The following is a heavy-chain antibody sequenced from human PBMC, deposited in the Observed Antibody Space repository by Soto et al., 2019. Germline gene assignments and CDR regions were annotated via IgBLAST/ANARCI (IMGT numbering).Heavy chain of an antibody. CDR3: ALLKSCQYYYGMDV. V-gene: IGHV4-39*02. CDR1: GGSISSRSFY. Sequence: QLQVQESGPGLVKPSENLSLTCTVSGGSISSRSFYWAWIRQPPGKGLEWIGSIYYSGSTYYNPSLKNRVTIFVDTSNNHFSLNLGSVSAPDTAVYYCALLKSCQYYYGMDVWGQGTTVTVSS. J-gene: IGHJ6*02. D-gene: IGHD1-26*01. CDR2: IYYSGST.